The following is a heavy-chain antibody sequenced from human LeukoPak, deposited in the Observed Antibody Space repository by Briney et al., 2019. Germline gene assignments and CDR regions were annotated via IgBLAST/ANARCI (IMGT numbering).Heavy chain of an antibody. CDR3: ARDGVLRVEPSPLDY. CDR1: GFTFSSYW. CDR2: IKQDGSEK. V-gene: IGHV3-7*01. Sequence: QAGGSLRLSCAASGFTFSSYWMSWVRQAPGKGLEWVANIKQDGSEKYYVDSVKGRFTISRDNAKNSLYLQMNSLRAEDTAVYYCARDGVLRVEPSPLDYWGQGTLVTVSS. J-gene: IGHJ4*02. D-gene: IGHD1-1*01.